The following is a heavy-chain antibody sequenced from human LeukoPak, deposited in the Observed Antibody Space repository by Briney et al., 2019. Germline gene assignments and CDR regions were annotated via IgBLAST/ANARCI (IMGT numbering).Heavy chain of an antibody. Sequence: GGSLRLSCAASGFTFSSYAMSWVRQAPGKGLEWVSAISGSGGSTYYADSVKGRFTISKDNSKNTLYLQMNSLRAEDTAVYYCAKDRGSYDILTGYSLDYWGQGTLVTVSS. D-gene: IGHD3-9*01. CDR2: ISGSGGST. V-gene: IGHV3-23*01. CDR3: AKDRGSYDILTGYSLDY. J-gene: IGHJ4*02. CDR1: GFTFSSYA.